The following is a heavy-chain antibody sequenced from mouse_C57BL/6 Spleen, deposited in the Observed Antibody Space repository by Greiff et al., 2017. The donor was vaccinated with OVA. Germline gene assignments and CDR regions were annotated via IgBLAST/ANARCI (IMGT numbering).Heavy chain of an antibody. CDR2: SSSGSSTI. CDR3: ARPMYSYSMDY. V-gene: IGHV5-17*01. J-gene: IGHJ4*01. Sequence: EVQGVESGGGLVKPGGSLKLSCAASGFTFSDYGMHWVRQAPEKGLEWVAYSSSGSSTIYYADTVKGRFTISRDNAKNTLFLQMTSLRTEDTAMWYCARPMYSYSMDYWGQGTSVTVSS. CDR1: GFTFSDYG.